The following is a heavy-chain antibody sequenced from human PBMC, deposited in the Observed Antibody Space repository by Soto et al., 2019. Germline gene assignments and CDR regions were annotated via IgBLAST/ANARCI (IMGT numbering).Heavy chain of an antibody. D-gene: IGHD3-3*02. CDR2: IYYSGST. CDR3: ARVGISSGAFDI. CDR1: GGSISSSSYY. V-gene: IGHV4-39*01. Sequence: QLQLQESGPGLVKPSETLSLTCTVSGGSISSSSYYWGWIRQPPGKGLEWIGSIYYSGSTYYNPSLKSRVTISVDTSKNQFSLKLSSVTAADTAVYYCARVGISSGAFDIWGQGTMVTVSS. J-gene: IGHJ3*02.